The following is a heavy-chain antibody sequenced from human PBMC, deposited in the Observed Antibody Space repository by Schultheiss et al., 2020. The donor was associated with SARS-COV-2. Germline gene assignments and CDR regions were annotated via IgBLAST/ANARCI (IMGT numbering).Heavy chain of an antibody. J-gene: IGHJ4*02. V-gene: IGHV1-18*04. CDR3: ARDVYYYDILTGYSPPFDY. CDR1: GYTFTSYG. CDR2: ISAYNGNT. Sequence: ASVKVSCKASGYTFTSYGISWVRQAPGQGLEWMGWISAYNGNTNYAQKLQGRVTMTTDTSTSTAYMELRSLRSDDTAVYYCARDVYYYDILTGYSPPFDYWGQGTLVTVSS. D-gene: IGHD3-9*01.